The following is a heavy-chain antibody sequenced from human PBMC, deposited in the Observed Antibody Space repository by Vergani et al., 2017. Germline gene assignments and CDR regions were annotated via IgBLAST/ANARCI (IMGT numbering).Heavy chain of an antibody. CDR3: ARGALWWLRQIDS. J-gene: IGHJ4*02. Sequence: QVQLQESGPGLVKPSETLSLTCSVSGDSMNTYYWIWIRQPPGKGLEWIGYIYDSGDTKYNPSLQSRVTMSLDTSKNQFSLNLYSVTAADTAVYYCARGALWWLRQIDSWGQGTLVTVSS. CDR1: GDSMNTYY. V-gene: IGHV4-59*01. D-gene: IGHD2-21*01. CDR2: IYDSGDT.